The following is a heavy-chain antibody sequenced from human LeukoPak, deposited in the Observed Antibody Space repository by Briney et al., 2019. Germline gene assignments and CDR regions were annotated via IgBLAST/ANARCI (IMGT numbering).Heavy chain of an antibody. CDR3: ARVSTSVAGDY. V-gene: IGHV3-30-3*01. CDR1: GFTFSSYR. Sequence: GGSLRLSCAASGFTFSSYRMNWVRQAPGKGLEWVAVISYDGSNKYYADSVKGRFTISRDNSKNTLYLQMNSLRAEDTAVYYCARVSTSVAGDYWGQGTLVTVSS. CDR2: ISYDGSNK. J-gene: IGHJ4*02. D-gene: IGHD6-19*01.